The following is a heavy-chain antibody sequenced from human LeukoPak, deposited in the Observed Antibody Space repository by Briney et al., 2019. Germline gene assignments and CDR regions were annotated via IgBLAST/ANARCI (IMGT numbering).Heavy chain of an antibody. J-gene: IGHJ4*02. CDR3: ARAGYDFWSGYSDY. D-gene: IGHD3-3*01. Sequence: SETLSLTCTVSGGSISSYYWSWIRQPPGKGLEWIGYIYYSGSTNYHPSLKSRVTISVDTSKNQFSLKLSSVTAADTAVYYCARAGYDFWSGYSDYWGQGTLVTASS. CDR1: GGSISSYY. V-gene: IGHV4-59*01. CDR2: IYYSGST.